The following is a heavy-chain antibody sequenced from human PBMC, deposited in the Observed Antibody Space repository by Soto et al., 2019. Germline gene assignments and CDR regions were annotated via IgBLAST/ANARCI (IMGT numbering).Heavy chain of an antibody. D-gene: IGHD2-2*01. CDR1: GFTFSIYS. V-gene: IGHV3-21*06. J-gene: IGHJ3*02. CDR2: ISSRSTYI. CDR3: ARDLDCTVVSCYDGDDGFDI. Sequence: GGSLRLSCAASGFTFSIYSMNWVRQAPGKGLEWVSSISSRSTYIYYADSVKGRFSISRDNGKNSLYLQMNSLRAEDTAVYYCARDLDCTVVSCYDGDDGFDIWGQGTMVTVSS.